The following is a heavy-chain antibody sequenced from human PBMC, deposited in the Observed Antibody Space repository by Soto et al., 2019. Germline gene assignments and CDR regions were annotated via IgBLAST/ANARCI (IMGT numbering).Heavy chain of an antibody. CDR2: IHYSGTT. CDR1: GGSMRNYF. CDR3: ARDLWRIRGVFDI. J-gene: IGHJ3*02. V-gene: IGHV4-59*12. D-gene: IGHD2-15*01. Sequence: SETLSLTCTVSGGSMRNYFWTWIRQPPGKGLEWIGYIHYSGTTSFFPSYNPSLRSRVTISEDTSKNQFSLKLSSVTAADTAVYYWARDLWRIRGVFDIWAKGTMVTVSS.